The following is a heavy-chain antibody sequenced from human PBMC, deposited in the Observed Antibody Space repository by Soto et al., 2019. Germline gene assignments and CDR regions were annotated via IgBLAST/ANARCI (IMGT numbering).Heavy chain of an antibody. D-gene: IGHD2-15*01. Sequence: ETLTLSCTVSGGSMTGYCWPWIRQPPGRGLEWIGYIYYAGNTLYTPSLKSRVTISVDTSKNQFSLKLGYVTAADTAVYYCARHDAVRKLQNRMGFWGRGTTVTV. CDR1: GGSMTGYC. J-gene: IGHJ6*02. V-gene: IGHV4-59*01. CDR2: IYYAGNT. CDR3: ARHDAVRKLQNRMGF.